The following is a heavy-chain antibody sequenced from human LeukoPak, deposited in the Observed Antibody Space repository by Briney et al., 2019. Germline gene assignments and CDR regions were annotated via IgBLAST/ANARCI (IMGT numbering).Heavy chain of an antibody. D-gene: IGHD1-26*01. CDR2: IYYRGST. CDR1: GGSISSGDYY. J-gene: IGHJ4*02. CDR3: ARGAIVGATTYPSWGVRLFAY. Sequence: PSETLSLTCTVSGGSISSGDYYWSWIRQPPGKGLEWIGYIYYRGSTYYNPSLKSRVTISVDTSKNQFSLKLSSVTAADTAVYYCARGAIVGATTYPSWGVRLFAYWGQGTLVTVSS. V-gene: IGHV4-30-4*01.